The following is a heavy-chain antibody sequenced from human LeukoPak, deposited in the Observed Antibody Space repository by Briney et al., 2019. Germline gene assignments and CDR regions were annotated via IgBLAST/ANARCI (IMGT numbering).Heavy chain of an antibody. Sequence: GGSLRLSCAASGFTFSDYYMSWIRQAPGKGLEWVSYISSSSSYTNYADSVKGRFTISRDNAKNSLYLQMNSLRAEDTAVYYCASGGRYRSSTSCFDYWGQGTLVTVSS. V-gene: IGHV3-11*06. D-gene: IGHD2-2*01. CDR3: ASGGRYRSSTSCFDY. CDR2: ISSSSSYT. CDR1: GFTFSDYY. J-gene: IGHJ4*02.